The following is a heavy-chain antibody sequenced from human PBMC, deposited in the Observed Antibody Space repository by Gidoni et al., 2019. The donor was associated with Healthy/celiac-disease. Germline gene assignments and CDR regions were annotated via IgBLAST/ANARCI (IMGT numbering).Heavy chain of an antibody. J-gene: IGHJ6*02. CDR3: ATHDFWTQDEGGMDV. D-gene: IGHD3-3*01. Sequence: VQLVESGGGLVKPGGSLRLSRAAPGFTSSDHYMSWIRQAPGKGLEWVSYISSSGSTIYYADSVKGRFTISRDNAKNSLYLQMNSLRAEDTAVYYCATHDFWTQDEGGMDVWGQGTTVTVSS. V-gene: IGHV3-11*01. CDR2: ISSSGSTI. CDR1: GFTSSDHY.